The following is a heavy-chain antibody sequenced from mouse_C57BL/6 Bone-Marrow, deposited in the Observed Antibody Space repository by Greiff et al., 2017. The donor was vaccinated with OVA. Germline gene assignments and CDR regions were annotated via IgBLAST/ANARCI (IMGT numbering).Heavy chain of an antibody. V-gene: IGHV1-58*01. CDR2: IYIGNGYT. Sequence: EVMLVESGAELVRPGSSVKMSCKTSGYTFTSYGINWVKQRPGQGLEWIGYIYIGNGYTEYNEKFKGKATLTSDTSSSTAYMQLSSLTSEDSAIYFCARSGSYSNYEGWYFDVWGTGTTVTVSS. CDR1: GYTFTSYG. D-gene: IGHD2-5*01. CDR3: ARSGSYSNYEGWYFDV. J-gene: IGHJ1*03.